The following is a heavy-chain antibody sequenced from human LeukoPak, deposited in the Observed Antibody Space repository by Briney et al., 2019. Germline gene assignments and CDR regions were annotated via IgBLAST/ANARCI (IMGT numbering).Heavy chain of an antibody. CDR2: IIPIFGTA. J-gene: IGHJ4*02. CDR1: GGTFSSYA. Sequence: SVKVSCKASGGTFSSYAISWVRQAPGQGLEWMGGIIPIFGTANYAQKFQGRVTITTDESTSTAYMELSSLRSEDTAVYYCARDSAARSHTFDYWGQGTLVTVSS. CDR3: ARDSAARSHTFDY. V-gene: IGHV1-69*05. D-gene: IGHD6-6*01.